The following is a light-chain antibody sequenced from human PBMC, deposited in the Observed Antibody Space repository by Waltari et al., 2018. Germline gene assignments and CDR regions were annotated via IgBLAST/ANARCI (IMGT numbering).Light chain of an antibody. Sequence: DIQMTQSPSTLSAFVGDRVTITCRASQSLGTWFAWYQQKPGQPPTRLISRASKLVSGVPSRFSGSGSGTEFTLTISNLQPDEFATYYCQQYNSDLSYSLGQGTKLEIK. CDR2: RAS. CDR1: QSLGTW. CDR3: QQYNSDLSYS. V-gene: IGKV1-5*03. J-gene: IGKJ2*03.